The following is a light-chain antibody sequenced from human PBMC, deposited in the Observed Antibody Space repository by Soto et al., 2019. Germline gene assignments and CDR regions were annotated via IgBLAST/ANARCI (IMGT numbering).Light chain of an antibody. Sequence: DIQMTQSHSTLSASVGDGVTITCRASQSMTTWLAWYQQKEGKAPKLLLSDASTLETGVPSRFSGSGAGTQFTLTIAGLQRDDVATYYCQQYISYPLTFGGAATVQ. CDR1: QSMTTW. J-gene: IGKJ4*01. CDR2: DAS. CDR3: QQYISYPLT. V-gene: IGKV1-5*01.